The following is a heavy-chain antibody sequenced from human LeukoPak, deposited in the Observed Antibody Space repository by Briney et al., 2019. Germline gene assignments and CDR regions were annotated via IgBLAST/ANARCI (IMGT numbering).Heavy chain of an antibody. CDR1: GFTFSSYG. J-gene: IGHJ4*02. CDR3: ARAVGYCSGGSCYGSFDY. D-gene: IGHD2-15*01. CDR2: IRYDGSNK. Sequence: GGSLRLSCAASGFTFSSYGMHWVRQAPGKGLEWVAFIRYDGSNKYYADSVKGRFTISRDNSKNTLYLQMNSLRAEDTAVYYCARAVGYCSGGSCYGSFDYWGQGTLVTVSS. V-gene: IGHV3-30*02.